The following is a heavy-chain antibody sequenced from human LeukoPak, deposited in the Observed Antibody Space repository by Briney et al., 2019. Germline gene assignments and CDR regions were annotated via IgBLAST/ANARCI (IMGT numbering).Heavy chain of an antibody. CDR2: MKSDERSA. D-gene: IGHD1-26*01. Sequence: GGSLRLSCVASAFTITDLWMYWVRHVPGGGRVWVSRMKSDERSAVYADFVEGGFIITSDNAKNALYLQMNSLRVEDTAVYYCATVFKGSSLQEYWGRGTLVTVSS. CDR3: ATVFKGSSLQEY. CDR1: AFTITDLW. J-gene: IGHJ4*02. V-gene: IGHV3-74*01.